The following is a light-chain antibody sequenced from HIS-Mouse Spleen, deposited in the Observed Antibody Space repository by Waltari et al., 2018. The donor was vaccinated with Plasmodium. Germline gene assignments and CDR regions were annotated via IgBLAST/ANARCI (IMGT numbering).Light chain of an antibody. CDR3: YSTDSSGNHRV. CDR1: ALPKKY. Sequence: SYELTQPPSVSVSPGQTARITCSGDALPKKYAYWYQQKSGQAPVLVIYEDSKRPSGIPEGFVGSSSGTMATLTISGAQVEDEADYYCYSTDSSGNHRVFGGGTKLTVL. J-gene: IGLJ3*02. V-gene: IGLV3-10*01. CDR2: EDS.